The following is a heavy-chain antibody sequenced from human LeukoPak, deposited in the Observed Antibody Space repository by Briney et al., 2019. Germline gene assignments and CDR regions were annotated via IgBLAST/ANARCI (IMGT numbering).Heavy chain of an antibody. CDR3: XXXXXXIQYREYGMDV. V-gene: IGHV3-21*01. CDR1: GFTFSSYS. CDR2: ISASSSSI. J-gene: IGHJ6*02. Sequence: GGSLRLSCAASGFTFSSYSMHWVRQAPGKGLERVSSISASSSSIYYADSVKGRFTISRDNAKNSLYLQMNSLRADDTAVFYXXXXXXXIQYREYGMDVWGQGTTVTVSS. D-gene: IGHD5-18*01.